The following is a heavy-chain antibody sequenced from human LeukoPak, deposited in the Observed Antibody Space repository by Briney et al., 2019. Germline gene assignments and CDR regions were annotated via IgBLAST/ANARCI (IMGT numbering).Heavy chain of an antibody. J-gene: IGHJ4*02. Sequence: GGSLRLSCVASGFAFSTYWMHWVRQVAGKGLVWVSRIKPDGSSTEYADSVKGRFTISRDNSKNTLYLQMNSLRAEDTAVYYCAKAQWELLPSSSSVFAYWGQGTLVTVSS. D-gene: IGHD1-26*01. V-gene: IGHV3-74*01. CDR2: IKPDGSST. CDR1: GFAFSTYW. CDR3: AKAQWELLPSSSSVFAY.